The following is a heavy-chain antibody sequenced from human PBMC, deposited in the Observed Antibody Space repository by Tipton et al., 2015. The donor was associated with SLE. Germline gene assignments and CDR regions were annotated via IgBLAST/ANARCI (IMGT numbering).Heavy chain of an antibody. CDR1: GGSFSGYY. CDR3: ARARGDYYDSSGYLDY. J-gene: IGHJ4*02. CDR2: INHSGST. Sequence: LRLSCAVYGGSFSGYYWSWIRQPPGKGLEWIGEINHSGSTNYNPSLKSRVTISVDTSKNQFSLNLSSVTAADTAVYYCARARGDYYDSSGYLDYWSQGTLVTVSS. D-gene: IGHD3-22*01. V-gene: IGHV4-34*01.